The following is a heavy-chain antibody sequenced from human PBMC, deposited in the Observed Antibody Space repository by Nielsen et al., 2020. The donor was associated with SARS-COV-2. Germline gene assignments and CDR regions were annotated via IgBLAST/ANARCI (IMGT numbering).Heavy chain of an antibody. CDR3: ARDPGTLVRFLEWPTSSTPLYGMDV. CDR2: IYYSGST. D-gene: IGHD3-3*01. CDR1: GGSISSGGYY. V-gene: IGHV4-31*03. Sequence: SETLSLTCTVSGGSISSGGYYWSWIRQHPGKGLEWIGYIYYSGSTYYNPSLKSRVTISVDTSKNQFSLKLSSVTAADTAVYYCARDPGTLVRFLEWPTSSTPLYGMDVWGQGTTVTVSS. J-gene: IGHJ6*02.